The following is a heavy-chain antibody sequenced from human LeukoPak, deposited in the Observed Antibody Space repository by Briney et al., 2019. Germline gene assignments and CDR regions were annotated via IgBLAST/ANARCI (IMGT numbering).Heavy chain of an antibody. CDR3: ARETVAVNNWFDP. D-gene: IGHD6-19*01. CDR2: IYYGGST. J-gene: IGHJ5*02. Sequence: PSETLSLTCTVSGGSISSYYWSWIRQPPGKGLEWIGYIYYGGSTNYNPSLKSRVTISVDTSKNQFSLKLSSVTAADTAVYYCARETVAVNNWFDPWGQGTLVTVSS. CDR1: GGSISSYY. V-gene: IGHV4-59*01.